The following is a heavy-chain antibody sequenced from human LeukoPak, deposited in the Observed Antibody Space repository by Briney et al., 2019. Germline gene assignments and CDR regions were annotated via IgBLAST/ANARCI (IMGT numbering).Heavy chain of an antibody. D-gene: IGHD3-10*01. CDR2: INPNSGGT. Sequence: ASVTVSCTSSGYTFTVYFIHWVRQAPGQGLEWMGWINPNSGGTNYAQKLQGRVTMTGDTSINTAYMELSRLTSDDTAVYYCSRDRCYYDAGNYPTDYWGQGSLVTVSS. CDR3: SRDRCYYDAGNYPTDY. V-gene: IGHV1-2*02. J-gene: IGHJ4*02. CDR1: GYTFTVYF.